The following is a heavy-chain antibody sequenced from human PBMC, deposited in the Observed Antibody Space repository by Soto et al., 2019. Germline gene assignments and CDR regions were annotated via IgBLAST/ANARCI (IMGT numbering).Heavy chain of an antibody. CDR3: ARDLGGGGAKFWDPAPTRNFDY. D-gene: IGHD1-26*01. Sequence: SVKVSCKASGYTFTVYYMHCVRQSPLQWRDGMGWINPNSGGTNYAQKFQGRVTMTRDTSISTAYMELSRLRSDDTAVYYCARDLGGGGAKFWDPAPTRNFDYWGQGTLVTVSS. CDR2: INPNSGGT. J-gene: IGHJ4*02. V-gene: IGHV1-2*02. CDR1: GYTFTVYY.